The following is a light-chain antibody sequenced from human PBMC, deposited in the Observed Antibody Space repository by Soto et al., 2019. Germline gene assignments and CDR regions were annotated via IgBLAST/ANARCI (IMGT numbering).Light chain of an antibody. J-gene: IGLJ3*02. Sequence: QSVLTQPASVSGSPGQSITISCTGTSSDVGSYNLVSWYQQHPGKAPKLMIYEVSKRPSGVSNRFSGSKSGNTASLTISGLKAEAEADYYSCSSAGSNTRHRVFGGGPKLTVL. CDR1: SSDVGSYNL. V-gene: IGLV2-23*02. CDR2: EVS. CDR3: CSSAGSNTRHRV.